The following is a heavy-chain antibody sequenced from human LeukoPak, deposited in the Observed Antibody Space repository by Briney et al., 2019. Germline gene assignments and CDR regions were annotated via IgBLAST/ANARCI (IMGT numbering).Heavy chain of an antibody. CDR3: ARARKDIVVVPAAGARNWFDP. V-gene: IGHV1-46*01. CDR2: INPSGGST. Sequence: ASVKVSCKASGYTFTSYYMHWVRQAPGQGLEWMGIINPSGGSTSYAQKFQGRVTMTRDTSISTAYMELSRLRSDDTAVYYCARARKDIVVVPAAGARNWFDPWGQGTLVTVSS. D-gene: IGHD2-2*01. CDR1: GYTFTSYY. J-gene: IGHJ5*02.